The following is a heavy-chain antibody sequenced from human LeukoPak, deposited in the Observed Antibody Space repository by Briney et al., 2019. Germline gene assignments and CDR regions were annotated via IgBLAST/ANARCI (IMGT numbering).Heavy chain of an antibody. CDR2: IKQDGSEK. V-gene: IGHV3-7*01. Sequence: PGGSLRLSCAASGFTFGDYPMNWVRQAPGKGLEWVANIKQDGSEKYYVDSLKGRFTISRDNAKNSLYLQMNSLRAEDTAVYYCARDIGYYDSSGYPYYWGQGTLVTVSS. D-gene: IGHD3-22*01. CDR1: GFTFGDYP. CDR3: ARDIGYYDSSGYPYY. J-gene: IGHJ4*02.